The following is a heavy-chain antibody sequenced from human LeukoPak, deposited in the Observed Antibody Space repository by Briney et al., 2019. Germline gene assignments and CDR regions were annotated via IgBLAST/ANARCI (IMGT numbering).Heavy chain of an antibody. CDR3: AKRSGWLFDY. J-gene: IGHJ4*02. Sequence: GGSLRLSCAASGFTFDDYGMHWVRQAPGKGLEWVAVISYDGSNKYYADSVKGRFTISRDNSKNTLYLQMNSLRAEDTAVYYCAKRSGWLFDYWGQGTLVTVSS. CDR1: GFTFDDYG. CDR2: ISYDGSNK. V-gene: IGHV3-30*18. D-gene: IGHD6-19*01.